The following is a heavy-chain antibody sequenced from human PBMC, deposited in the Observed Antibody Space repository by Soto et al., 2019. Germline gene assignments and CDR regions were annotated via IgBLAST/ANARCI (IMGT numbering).Heavy chain of an antibody. CDR1: GFTFSSYA. Sequence: GGSLRLSCAASGFTFSSYAMSWVRQAPGKGLEWVSAISGSGGSTYYADSVKGRFTISRDNSKNTLYLQMNSLSAEDTAVYSCAKDQYVDIVDTLYYWGQGTLVTVSS. V-gene: IGHV3-23*01. CDR3: AKDQYVDIVDTLYY. D-gene: IGHD5-12*01. J-gene: IGHJ4*02. CDR2: ISGSGGST.